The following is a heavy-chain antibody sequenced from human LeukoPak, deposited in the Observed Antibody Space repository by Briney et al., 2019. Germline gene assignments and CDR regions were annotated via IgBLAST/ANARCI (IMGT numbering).Heavy chain of an antibody. CDR2: IYTSGST. D-gene: IGHD3-10*01. CDR3: ARLSGSGSYYYPLNWFDP. V-gene: IGHV4-61*02. J-gene: IGHJ5*02. CDR1: GGSISSGSYY. Sequence: PSETLSLTCTVSGGSISSGSYYWSWIRQPAGKGLEWIGRIYTSGSTNYNPSLKSRVTISVDTSKNQFSLKLSSVTAADTAVYYCARLSGSGSYYYPLNWFDPWGQGTLVTVSS.